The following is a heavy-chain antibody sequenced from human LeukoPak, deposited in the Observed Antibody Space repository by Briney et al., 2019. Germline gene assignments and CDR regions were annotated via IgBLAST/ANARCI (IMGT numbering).Heavy chain of an antibody. J-gene: IGHJ4*02. CDR3: ANISPGIAVAGTLDY. Sequence: SETLSLTCAVSGGSISSYYWSWIRQPPGKGLEWIGYIYYSGSTNYNPSLKSRVTISVDTSKNQFSLKLSSVTAADTAVYYCANISPGIAVAGTLDYWGQGTLVTVSS. CDR2: IYYSGST. V-gene: IGHV4-59*01. D-gene: IGHD6-19*01. CDR1: GGSISSYY.